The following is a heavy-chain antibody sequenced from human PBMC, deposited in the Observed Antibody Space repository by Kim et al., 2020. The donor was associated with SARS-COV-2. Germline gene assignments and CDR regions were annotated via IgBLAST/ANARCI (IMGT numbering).Heavy chain of an antibody. J-gene: IGHJ4*02. V-gene: IGHV1-69*01. Sequence: CQGRVTITADESTSTAYMELSSLRSEDTAVYYCARVGYYDSSGFNGDFDYWGQGTLVTVSS. CDR3: ARVGYYDSSGFNGDFDY. D-gene: IGHD3-22*01.